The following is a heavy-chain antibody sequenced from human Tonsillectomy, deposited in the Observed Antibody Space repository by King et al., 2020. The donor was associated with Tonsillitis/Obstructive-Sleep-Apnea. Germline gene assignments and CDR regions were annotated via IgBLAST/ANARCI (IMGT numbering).Heavy chain of an antibody. CDR3: AKGALGYCSSTSCLYYFDY. Sequence: VQLVESGGGLIQPGGSQRLSCAASGFTFTTYAMSWVRQAPGKGLEWVSTISDSGSTYYADSVKGRFTISRDNSKNTLYLQMNSLRAEDTAVYYCAKGALGYCSSTSCLYYFDYWGQGTLVTVSS. V-gene: IGHV3-23*04. CDR2: ISDSGST. D-gene: IGHD2-2*01. J-gene: IGHJ4*02. CDR1: GFTFTTYA.